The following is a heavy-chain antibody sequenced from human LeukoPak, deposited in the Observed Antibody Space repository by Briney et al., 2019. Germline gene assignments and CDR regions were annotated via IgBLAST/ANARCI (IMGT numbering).Heavy chain of an antibody. D-gene: IGHD1-26*01. CDR2: IKQDGSQK. V-gene: IGHV3-7*05. CDR1: RFTFSNYW. Sequence: GGSLRLSCAASRFTFSNYWMSWVRQAPGKGLEWVANIKQDGSQKYYLDPVKGRFTISRDNAKNSLYLQMDSLRTEDTAVYYCARDSPSGSYGYWGQGTLVTVSS. CDR3: ARDSPSGSYGY. J-gene: IGHJ4*02.